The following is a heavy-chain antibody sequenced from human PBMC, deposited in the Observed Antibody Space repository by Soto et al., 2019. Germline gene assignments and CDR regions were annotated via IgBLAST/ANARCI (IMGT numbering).Heavy chain of an antibody. J-gene: IGHJ6*02. CDR1: NGSITTFDYS. Sequence: QLQLQESGSGLVKPSQTLSLTCAVSNGSITTFDYSWSWIRQPPGRGLEWIGSIAHSGRTYYIPSLKSRLTMSLDKSKNQFSLKLSSMTAADTAVYFCARDMTIFGVAPGGGMDVWGQGTTVTVSS. CDR2: IAHSGRT. D-gene: IGHD3-3*01. V-gene: IGHV4-30-2*01. CDR3: ARDMTIFGVAPGGGMDV.